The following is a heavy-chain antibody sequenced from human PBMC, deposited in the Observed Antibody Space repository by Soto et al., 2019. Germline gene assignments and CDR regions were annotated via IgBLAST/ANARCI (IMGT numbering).Heavy chain of an antibody. D-gene: IGHD3-10*01. J-gene: IGHJ4*02. CDR3: ATLWFGESPY. CDR1: GGSISSSYY. CDR2: IYYSGST. V-gene: IGHV4-39*01. Sequence: SETLSVTCTVSGGSISSSYYWGWIRQPPGKGLEWIGSIYYSGSTYYNPSLESRVTISVDTSKNQFSLKLSSVTAADTAVYYCATLWFGESPYWGQGTLVTVSS.